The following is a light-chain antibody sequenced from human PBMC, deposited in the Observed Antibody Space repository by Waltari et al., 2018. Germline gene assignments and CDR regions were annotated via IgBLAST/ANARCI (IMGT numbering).Light chain of an antibody. V-gene: IGLV3-25*03. CDR2: KDT. CDR3: LSADSSGTSKV. CDR1: ALPKQY. Sequence: SYELTQPPPVSVSPGQTARIPCSGDALPKQYAFWYQQKPGQAPVLIIDKDTQRPSGIPERFSGSSSGTTVTMTISGVQAEDEADYYCLSADSSGTSKVFGGGTKLTVL. J-gene: IGLJ3*02.